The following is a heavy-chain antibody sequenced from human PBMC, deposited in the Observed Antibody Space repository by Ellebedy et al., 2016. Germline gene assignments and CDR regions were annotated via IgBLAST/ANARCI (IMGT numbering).Heavy chain of an antibody. CDR2: IKSRADGGTP. D-gene: IGHD2-15*01. Sequence: GGSLRLXXAAPGFIFTNAWMIWVRQVPGRGLEWVGRIKSRADGGTPDYAAPVKGRFTISTDDSENTVYLQMNSLRIEDAAVYYCTTGYCSGGRCHGDDAFDVWGHGTMVTVSS. V-gene: IGHV3-15*05. CDR1: GFIFTNAW. CDR3: TTGYCSGGRCHGDDAFDV. J-gene: IGHJ3*01.